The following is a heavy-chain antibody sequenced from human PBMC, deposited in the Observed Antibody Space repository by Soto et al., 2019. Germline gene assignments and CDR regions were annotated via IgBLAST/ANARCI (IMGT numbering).Heavy chain of an antibody. CDR3: TRDSSRDSSARGWFDP. CDR2: ISSQSHYR. D-gene: IGHD6-13*01. Sequence: GGSLRLSCADSGFTFPSFTINLFRHTPLKGLEWVSTISSQSHYRHYTDALRGRFTTTRDNAKILLHLQMNTLRAEDTALYYCTRDSSRDSSARGWFDPWGPGTPVTVSS. CDR1: GFTFPSFT. J-gene: IGHJ5*02. V-gene: IGHV3-21*01.